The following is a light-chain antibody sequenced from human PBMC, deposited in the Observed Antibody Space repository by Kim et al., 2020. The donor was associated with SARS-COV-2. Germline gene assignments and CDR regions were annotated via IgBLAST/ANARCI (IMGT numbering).Light chain of an antibody. J-gene: IGLJ2*01. CDR1: RLGHKY. V-gene: IGLV3-1*01. CDR2: QDT. CDR3: QVWDSTTTV. Sequence: SYELTQPPSVSVSPGQTASITCSGDRLGHKYVCWYRYKPGQSPEVVIYQDTQRPSGIPERFSGSNSGNTATLTISGTQDVDEADYYCQVWDSTTTVFGGGTQLTVL.